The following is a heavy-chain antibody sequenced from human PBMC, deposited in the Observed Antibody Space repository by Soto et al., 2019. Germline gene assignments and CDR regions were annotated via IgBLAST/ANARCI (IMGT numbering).Heavy chain of an antibody. J-gene: IGHJ5*02. Sequence: QVQLVESGGGVVQPGRSLRLSCAASGFTFSSYAMHWVHQAPGKGLEWVAVISYDGSNKYYADSVKGRFTISRDNSKNTLYLQMNSLRAEDTAVYYCARGIVPAALGWFDPWGQGTLVTVSS. CDR3: ARGIVPAALGWFDP. CDR1: GFTFSSYA. D-gene: IGHD2-2*01. CDR2: ISYDGSNK. V-gene: IGHV3-30-3*01.